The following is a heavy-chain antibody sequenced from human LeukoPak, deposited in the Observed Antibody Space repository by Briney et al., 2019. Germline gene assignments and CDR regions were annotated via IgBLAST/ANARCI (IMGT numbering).Heavy chain of an antibody. Sequence: SGPTLVKPTQTLTLTCTFSGFSLSTSGVGVGWIRQPPGKALEWLALIYWDDDKRYSPSLKSRLTITKDTSKNQVVLTMTNMDPVDTATYYCAHRRPITMVRGVPYNWFDPWGQGTLVTVSS. V-gene: IGHV2-5*02. D-gene: IGHD3-10*01. CDR1: GFSLSTSGVG. J-gene: IGHJ5*02. CDR3: AHRRPITMVRGVPYNWFDP. CDR2: IYWDDDK.